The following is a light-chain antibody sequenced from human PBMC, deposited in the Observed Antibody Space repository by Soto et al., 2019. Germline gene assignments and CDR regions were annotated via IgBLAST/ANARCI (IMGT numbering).Light chain of an antibody. V-gene: IGLV2-14*01. Sequence: QSALTQPASVSGSPGQSITISCTGTSSDVGGYNYVSWYQQHPGKAPKLMIYDVSNRPSGVSNRFSGSKSGNTASLTISGLQAEDEADYYRSSYTSSSTPYWVFGGGTKLTVL. CDR2: DVS. J-gene: IGLJ3*02. CDR3: SSYTSSSTPYWV. CDR1: SSDVGGYNY.